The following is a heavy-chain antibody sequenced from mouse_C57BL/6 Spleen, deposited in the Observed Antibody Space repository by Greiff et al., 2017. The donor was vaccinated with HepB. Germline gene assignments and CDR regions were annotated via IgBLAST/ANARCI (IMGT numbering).Heavy chain of an antibody. D-gene: IGHD1-1*01. V-gene: IGHV3-6*01. CDR2: ISYDGSN. Sequence: EVQLQQSGPGLVKPSQSLSLTCSVTGYSITSGYYWNWIRQFPGNKLEWMGYISYDGSNNYNPSLKNRISITRDTSKNQLFLKLNSVTTEDTATYCCAREGDYYCSSYGVAYWGQGTRVTVSA. CDR3: AREGDYYCSSYGVAY. CDR1: GYSITSGYY. J-gene: IGHJ3*01.